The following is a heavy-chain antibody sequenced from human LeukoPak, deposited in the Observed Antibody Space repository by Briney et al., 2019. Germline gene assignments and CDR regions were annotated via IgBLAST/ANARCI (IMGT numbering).Heavy chain of an antibody. V-gene: IGHV3-23*01. CDR2: ISGSGDNT. D-gene: IGHD3-9*01. Sequence: GGSLRLSCAASGFTFSSYVMSWVRQAPGKGLEWVSGISGSGDNTYYADSVKGRFTISRDNSKNTLYLQMNSLRAEDTAVYYCAKGSGYDTDFDYWGQGTLVSVSS. CDR3: AKGSGYDTDFDY. CDR1: GFTFSSYV. J-gene: IGHJ4*02.